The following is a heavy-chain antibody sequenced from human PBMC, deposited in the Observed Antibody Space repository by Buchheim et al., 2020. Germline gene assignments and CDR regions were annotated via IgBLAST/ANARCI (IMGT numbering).Heavy chain of an antibody. CDR3: AKIRLTYVDYYYYGMDV. J-gene: IGHJ6*02. Sequence: QVQLVESGGGVVQPGRSLRLSCAASGFTFSSYGVHWVRQAPGKGLEWVAVISYDGSNKYYADSVKGRFTISRDNSKNTLYLQMNSLRAEDTAVYYCAKIRLTYVDYYYYGMDVWGQGTT. V-gene: IGHV3-30*18. CDR1: GFTFSSYG. D-gene: IGHD3-16*01. CDR2: ISYDGSNK.